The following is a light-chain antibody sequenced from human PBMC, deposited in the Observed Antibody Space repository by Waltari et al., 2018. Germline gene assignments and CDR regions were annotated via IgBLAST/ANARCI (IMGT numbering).Light chain of an antibody. CDR3: SSYTTSHTIV. Sequence: QSALTQFASVSGSPGQSITISCTGTSSDVGGHNFVSWYQQHPGKAPKLMIYDVSVRPSGVSNRFSGSKSGNTASLTIPGLQAGDEADYYCSSYTTSHTIVFGGGTKVTVL. J-gene: IGLJ2*01. CDR1: SSDVGGHNF. V-gene: IGLV2-14*03. CDR2: DVS.